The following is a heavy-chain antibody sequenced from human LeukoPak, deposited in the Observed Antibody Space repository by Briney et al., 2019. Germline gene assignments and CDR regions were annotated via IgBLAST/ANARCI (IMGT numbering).Heavy chain of an antibody. J-gene: IGHJ4*02. CDR3: ATYCSSTSCYALDY. V-gene: IGHV3-11*01. CDR1: GFTLSDYY. D-gene: IGHD2-2*01. Sequence: GGSLRLSCAASGFTLSDYYMSWIRQAPGKGLEWVSYISSSGSIVYYADAVKGRFTISRDNAKNSLSLQMNSLRAEDTAVYYCATYCSSTSCYALDYWGQGTLVTVSS. CDR2: ISSSGSIV.